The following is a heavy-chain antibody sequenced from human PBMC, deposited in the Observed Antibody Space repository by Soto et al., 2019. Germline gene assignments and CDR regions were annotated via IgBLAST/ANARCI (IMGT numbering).Heavy chain of an antibody. V-gene: IGHV4-31*03. J-gene: IGHJ4*02. Sequence: QVQLQESGPGLVKPSQTLSLTCTVSGGSISSGGYYWSWIRQHPGKGLEWIGYIYYSGSTYYNPSLKSRVTISVETSKNQFALNLSSVTAADTAVYYCASTVVVRGGDRDYWGQGTLVTVSS. CDR1: GGSISSGGYY. CDR3: ASTVVVRGGDRDY. CDR2: IYYSGST. D-gene: IGHD3-10*01.